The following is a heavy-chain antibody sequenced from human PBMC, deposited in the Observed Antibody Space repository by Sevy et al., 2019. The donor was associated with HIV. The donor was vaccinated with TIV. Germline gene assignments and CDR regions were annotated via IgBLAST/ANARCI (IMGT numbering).Heavy chain of an antibody. D-gene: IGHD2-2*01. CDR1: GFTFSSYW. CDR3: ARVYSYCSSTSCYVSYGMDV. CDR2: IKQDGSEK. V-gene: IGHV3-7*03. J-gene: IGHJ6*02. Sequence: GGSLRLSCAASGFTFSSYWMSWVRQAPGKGLEWVANIKQDGSEKYYVDSVKGRFTISRDNAKNSLYLQMNSLRAEDTALYYCARVYSYCSSTSCYVSYGMDVWGQGTTVTVSS.